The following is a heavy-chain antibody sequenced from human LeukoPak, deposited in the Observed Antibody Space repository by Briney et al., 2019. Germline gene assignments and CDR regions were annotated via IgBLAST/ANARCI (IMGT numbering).Heavy chain of an antibody. CDR3: ARVWHYYGSGSYWDAFDI. V-gene: IGHV4-4*07. CDR2: IYTSGST. D-gene: IGHD3-10*01. J-gene: IGHJ3*02. Sequence: SETLSLTGTVFGGSSSSYYWSWIRQPAGKGLEWIGRIYTSGSTNYNPSLRSRVTMSVDTSKNQFSLKLSSVTAADTAVYYCARVWHYYGSGSYWDAFDIWGQGTMVTVSS. CDR1: GGSSSSYY.